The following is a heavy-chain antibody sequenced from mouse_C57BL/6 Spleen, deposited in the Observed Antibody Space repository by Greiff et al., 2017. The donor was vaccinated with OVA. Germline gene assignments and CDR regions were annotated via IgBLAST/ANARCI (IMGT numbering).Heavy chain of an antibody. CDR1: GYTFTSYW. CDR2: INPSNGGT. D-gene: IGHD3-1*01. Sequence: QVQLQQSGTELVKPGASVKLSCKASGYTFTSYWMHWVKQRPGQGLEWIGNINPSNGGTNYNEKFKSKATLTVDKSSSTAYMQLSSLTSEDSAVYYCARQLEDYYYAMDYWGQGTSVTVSS. CDR3: ARQLEDYYYAMDY. J-gene: IGHJ4*01. V-gene: IGHV1-53*01.